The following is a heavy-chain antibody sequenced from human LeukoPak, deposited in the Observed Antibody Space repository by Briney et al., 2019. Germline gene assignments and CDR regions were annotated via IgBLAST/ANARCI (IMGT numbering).Heavy chain of an antibody. V-gene: IGHV1-69*04. CDR1: GGTFSSYA. CDR2: IIPILGIA. J-gene: IGHJ6*02. Sequence: ASVKVSCKASGGTFSSYAISWVRQAPGQGLERMGRIIPILGIANYAQKFQGRVTITADKSTSTAYMELSSLRSEDTAVYYCARDRGVSDYGMDVWGQGTTVTVSS. CDR3: ARDRGVSDYGMDV.